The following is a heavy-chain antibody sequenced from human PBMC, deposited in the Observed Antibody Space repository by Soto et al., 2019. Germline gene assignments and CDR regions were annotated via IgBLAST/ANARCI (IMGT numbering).Heavy chain of an antibody. J-gene: IGHJ4*02. CDR3: TTIGTEEPDGPMALRFLEWLPQNDY. D-gene: IGHD3-3*01. CDR1: GFTFSNAW. CDR2: IKSKTDGGTT. Sequence: GGSLRLSCAASGFTFSNAWMSWVRQAPGKGLEWVGRIKSKTDGGTTDYVAPVKGRFTISRDDSKNTLYLQMNSLKTEDTAVYYCTTIGTEEPDGPMALRFLEWLPQNDYWGQGTLVTVSS. V-gene: IGHV3-15*01.